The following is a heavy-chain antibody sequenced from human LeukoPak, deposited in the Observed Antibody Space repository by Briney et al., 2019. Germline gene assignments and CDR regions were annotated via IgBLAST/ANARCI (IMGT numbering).Heavy chain of an antibody. V-gene: IGHV1-18*01. CDR3: ARALAMTTVTVGEFDP. Sequence: ASVKVSCKASGYTFTSYGISWVRQAPGQGLEWMGWISAYNGNTNYAQKLQGRVTMTTDTSTSTAYMELRSLRSDDTAVYYCARALAMTTVTVGEFDPWGQGTLVTVSS. J-gene: IGHJ5*02. D-gene: IGHD4-17*01. CDR1: GYTFTSYG. CDR2: ISAYNGNT.